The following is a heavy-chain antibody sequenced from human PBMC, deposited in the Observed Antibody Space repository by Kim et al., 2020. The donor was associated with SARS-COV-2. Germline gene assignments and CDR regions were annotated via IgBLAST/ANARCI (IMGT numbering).Heavy chain of an antibody. CDR3: ARRGGRGYYGLMDY. J-gene: IGHJ4*02. D-gene: IGHD3-10*01. CDR1: GDSINTDEYS. V-gene: IGHV4-39*01. Sequence: SETLSLTCTVSGDSINTDEYSWGWIRQPPGKGLEWIANLYSGDSFYNPSLRSRVTISVDTSKNQFSLKLNSVAAADTAVYYCARRGGRGYYGLMDYWGQGTLVTVSS. CDR2: LYSGDS.